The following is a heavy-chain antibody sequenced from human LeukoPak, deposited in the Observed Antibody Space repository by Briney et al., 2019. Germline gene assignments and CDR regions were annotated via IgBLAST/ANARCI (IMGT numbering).Heavy chain of an antibody. Sequence: ASVKVSCKASGYTFTSYDINWVRQATGQGLEWMGWMNPNSSNTGYAQKFQGRVTMTRNTTISTAYMELSSLTSEDTAVYYCAGEGYDYGLGYWGQGTLVTVSS. D-gene: IGHD3-16*01. J-gene: IGHJ4*02. CDR3: AGEGYDYGLGY. CDR2: MNPNSSNT. V-gene: IGHV1-8*01. CDR1: GYTFTSYD.